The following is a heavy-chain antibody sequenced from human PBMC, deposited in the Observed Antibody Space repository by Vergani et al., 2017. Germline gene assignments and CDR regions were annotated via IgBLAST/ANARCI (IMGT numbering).Heavy chain of an antibody. Sequence: QVQLVQSGAEVKKPGASVKVSCKASGYTFTGYYMHWVRQAPGQGLEWMGWINPNSGGTNYAQKFQGRVTMTRDTSISTAYMELSRLRSDDTAVYYCARDRYSSIYYYYGMDVWGQGTTVTGSS. CDR2: INPNSGGT. D-gene: IGHD5-18*01. CDR3: ARDRYSSIYYYYGMDV. V-gene: IGHV1-2*02. CDR1: GYTFTGYY. J-gene: IGHJ6*02.